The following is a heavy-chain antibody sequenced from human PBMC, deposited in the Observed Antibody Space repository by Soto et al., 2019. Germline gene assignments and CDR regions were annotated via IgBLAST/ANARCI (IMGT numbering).Heavy chain of an antibody. D-gene: IGHD2-15*01. CDR2: IKQDGSEK. J-gene: IGHJ5*02. V-gene: IGHV3-7*01. CDR1: GFTFSSYW. CDR3: ARECGSGGSCSGFDP. Sequence: DVQLVESGGGLVQPGGSLRLSCAASGFTFSSYWMSWVRQAPGKGLEWVANIKQDGSEKYYVDSVKGRFTISRDNAKNSLYLQMNSLRAEDTAVYYCARECGSGGSCSGFDPWGQGTLVTVSS.